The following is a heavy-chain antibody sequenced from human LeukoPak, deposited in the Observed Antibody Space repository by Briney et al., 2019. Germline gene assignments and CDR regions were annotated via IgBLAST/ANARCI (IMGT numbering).Heavy chain of an antibody. D-gene: IGHD1-26*01. Sequence: GGSLRLSCSASGFTFSTYALHWVRQAPGKGLEYVSPISANAGGTYYADSVKGRFIISRDNSENTLHLQMTSLRAEDTAVYYCVKAVSGSYYTGTPFDYWGQGTLVTVSS. J-gene: IGHJ4*02. V-gene: IGHV3-64D*09. CDR1: GFTFSTYA. CDR3: VKAVSGSYYTGTPFDY. CDR2: ISANAGGT.